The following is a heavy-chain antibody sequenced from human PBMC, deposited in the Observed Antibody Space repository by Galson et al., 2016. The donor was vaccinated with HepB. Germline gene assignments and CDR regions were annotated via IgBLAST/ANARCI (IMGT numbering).Heavy chain of an antibody. J-gene: IGHJ4*02. CDR1: GFTFSSYG. CDR3: ATPYYDFWSGYNPFDY. V-gene: IGHV3-30*03. Sequence: SLRLSCAASGFTFSSYGMHWVRQAPGKGLEWVAVISYDGSNKYYADCVKGRFTISRDNSKNTLYLQMNSLRAEDTAVYYCATPYYDFWSGYNPFDYWGQGTLVTVSS. CDR2: ISYDGSNK. D-gene: IGHD3-3*01.